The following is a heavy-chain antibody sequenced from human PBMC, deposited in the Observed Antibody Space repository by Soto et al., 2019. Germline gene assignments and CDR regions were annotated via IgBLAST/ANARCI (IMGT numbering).Heavy chain of an antibody. D-gene: IGHD6-19*01. CDR1: GGSFSGYY. V-gene: IGHV4-34*01. CDR3: ARREQWLGVYYYYYGMDV. J-gene: IGHJ6*02. Sequence: KPSETLSLTCAVYGGSFSGYYWSWIRQPPGKGLEWIGEINHSGSTNYNPSLKSRVTISVDTSKNQFSLKLSSVTAADTAVYYCARREQWLGVYYYYYGMDVWGQGTTVTVSS. CDR2: INHSGST.